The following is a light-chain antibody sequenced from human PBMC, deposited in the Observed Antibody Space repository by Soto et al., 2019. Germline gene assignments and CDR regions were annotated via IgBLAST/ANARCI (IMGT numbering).Light chain of an antibody. CDR2: AAT. CDR1: QSINNY. V-gene: IGKV1-39*01. CDR3: QQRYNSPYT. J-gene: IGKJ2*01. Sequence: DIQMTQSPSSLSASLGDRVTITCRASQSINNYLNWYQQEEGKAPQLLIYAATSLQSGVPSRFSGSGSGTEFTLTISSLQPGEFATYYCQQRYNSPYTFGLGTKLEIK.